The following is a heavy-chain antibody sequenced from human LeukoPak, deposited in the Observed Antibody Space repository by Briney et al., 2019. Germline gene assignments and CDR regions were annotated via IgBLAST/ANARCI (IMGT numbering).Heavy chain of an antibody. V-gene: IGHV3-23*01. D-gene: IGHD5-12*01. Sequence: PGGSLRLSCAGSGFTFSSSAMGWVRQAPGKGLEWVSTISDGSRDTHYAGSVKGRFTISRDDSQNIVYLQMDSLRAEDTALYYCTTRLRNHFDYWGQGTQVTVSS. CDR1: GFTFSSSA. J-gene: IGHJ4*02. CDR2: ISDGSRDT. CDR3: TTRLRNHFDY.